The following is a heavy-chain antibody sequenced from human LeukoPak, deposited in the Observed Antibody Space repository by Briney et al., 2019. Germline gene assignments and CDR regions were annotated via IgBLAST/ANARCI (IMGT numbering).Heavy chain of an antibody. V-gene: IGHV4-34*01. J-gene: IGHJ4*02. CDR3: ARGGRSSRHSTLDY. CDR2: INHSGST. CDR1: GGSFSGYY. D-gene: IGHD6-6*01. Sequence: SETLSLTCAVYGGSFSGYYWSWIRQPPGKGLEWIGEINHSGSTNYNPSLKSRVTISVDTSKNQFSLKLSSVTAADTAVYYCARGGRSSRHSTLDYWGQGTLVTVSS.